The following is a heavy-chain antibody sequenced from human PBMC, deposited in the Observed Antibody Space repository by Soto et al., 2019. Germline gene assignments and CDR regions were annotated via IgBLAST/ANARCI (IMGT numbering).Heavy chain of an antibody. D-gene: IGHD4-17*01. CDR1: GGSISSYY. Sequence: QVQLQESGPGLVKPSETLSLTCTVSGGSISSYYWSWIRQPPGKGLEWIGYLYYSGSTNYNPSLKSRVPISVDTSKNQFSLKLSSVTAADTAVYYCARRYGGAFDIWGQGTMVTVSS. J-gene: IGHJ3*02. V-gene: IGHV4-59*08. CDR2: LYYSGST. CDR3: ARRYGGAFDI.